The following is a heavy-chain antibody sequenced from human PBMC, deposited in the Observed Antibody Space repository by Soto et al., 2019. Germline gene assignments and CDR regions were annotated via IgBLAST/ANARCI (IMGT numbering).Heavy chain of an antibody. D-gene: IGHD6-19*01. J-gene: IGHJ3*02. V-gene: IGHV4-30-4*01. Sequence: QVQLQESGPGLVKPSQTLSLTCTVSGGSISSGDYYWSWIRQPPGKGLEWIGYIYYSGSTYYNPSLKSRVTISVATSKSQFSLKLRSVTAADTAVYYCARGLVLRYAFDIWGQGTMVTVSS. CDR1: GGSISSGDYY. CDR3: ARGLVLRYAFDI. CDR2: IYYSGST.